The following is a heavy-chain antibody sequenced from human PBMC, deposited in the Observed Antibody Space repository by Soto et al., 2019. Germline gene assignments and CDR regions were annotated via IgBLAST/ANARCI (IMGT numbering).Heavy chain of an antibody. Sequence: SKTLSLTCTVSGGSFNSGSYSWSWIRQPPGKGLEWIGYVYHTGSTSYNPSRKSRVSISMDTSKNQFSLNLDSVTAADTAVYFCARDFAYFDSWGQGTLVTVSS. V-gene: IGHV4-61*01. J-gene: IGHJ4*02. CDR1: GGSFNSGSYS. D-gene: IGHD3-3*01. CDR2: VYHTGST. CDR3: ARDFAYFDS.